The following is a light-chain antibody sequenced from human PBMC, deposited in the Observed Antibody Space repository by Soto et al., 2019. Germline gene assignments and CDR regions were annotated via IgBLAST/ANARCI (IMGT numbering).Light chain of an antibody. CDR3: SSYTISSTYV. J-gene: IGLJ1*01. V-gene: IGLV2-14*01. CDR1: SRDVGSYNY. CDR2: EVS. Sequence: QSVLTQPASVSGSPGQSITISCTGTSRDVGSYNYVSWYQQHPGKAPKLMIYEVSNRPSGVSNRFSGSKSGNTASLTISGLQAEDEADYYCSSYTISSTYVFGTGTKLTVL.